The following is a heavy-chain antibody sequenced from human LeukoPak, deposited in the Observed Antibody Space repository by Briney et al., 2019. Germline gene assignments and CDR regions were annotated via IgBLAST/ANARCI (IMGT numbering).Heavy chain of an antibody. CDR2: IRSKANSYAT. Sequence: GGSLKLSCAASAFTFSGSAMHWVRQASGKGLEWVGRIRSKANSYATAYAASVKGRFTISRDDSKNTAYLQMNSLKTEDTAVYYCPRGKSSWPEDYWGQGTLVTVSS. D-gene: IGHD6-13*01. V-gene: IGHV3-73*01. CDR3: PRGKSSWPEDY. J-gene: IGHJ4*02. CDR1: AFTFSGSA.